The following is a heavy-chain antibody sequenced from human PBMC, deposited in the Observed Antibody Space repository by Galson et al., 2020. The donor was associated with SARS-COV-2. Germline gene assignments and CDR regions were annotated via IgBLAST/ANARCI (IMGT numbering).Heavy chain of an antibody. CDR2: INSDGSST. CDR3: ARVGGAAAGRWDWYFDL. J-gene: IGHJ2*01. CDR1: GFTFSSYW. Sequence: GESLKISCAASGFTFSSYWMHWVRQAPGKGLVWVSRINSDGSSTSYADSVKGRFTISRDNAKNTLYLQMNSLRAEDTAVYYCARVGGAAAGRWDWYFDLWGRGTLVTVSS. D-gene: IGHD6-13*01. V-gene: IGHV3-74*01.